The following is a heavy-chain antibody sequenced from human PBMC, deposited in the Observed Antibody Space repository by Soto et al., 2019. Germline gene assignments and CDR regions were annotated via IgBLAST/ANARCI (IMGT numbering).Heavy chain of an antibody. D-gene: IGHD6-13*01. Sequence: QVQLVESGGGLVKPGGSLRLSCAASGFTFSDYYMSWIRQAPGKGLEWVSYISSSSSYTNYADSVKGRFTISRDNAKNSLYLQMNSLPAEDTAVYYCARTIAAAGGRRYFDLWGRGTQVIVSS. CDR1: GFTFSDYY. J-gene: IGHJ2*01. V-gene: IGHV3-11*05. CDR3: ARTIAAAGGRRYFDL. CDR2: ISSSSSYT.